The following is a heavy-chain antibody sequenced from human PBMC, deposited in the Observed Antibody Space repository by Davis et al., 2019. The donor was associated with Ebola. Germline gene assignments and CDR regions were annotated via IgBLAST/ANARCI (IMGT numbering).Heavy chain of an antibody. CDR2: INPNSGGT. V-gene: IGHV1-2*02. CDR3: ARDRERITIFGVVTYYYGMDV. D-gene: IGHD3-3*01. J-gene: IGHJ6*02. CDR1: GYTFTGYY. Sequence: ASVKVSCKASGYTFTGYYMHWVRQAPGQGLEWMGWINPNSGGTNYAQKFQGRVTMTRDTSISTAYMELSRLRSDDTAVYYCARDRERITIFGVVTYYYGMDVWGQGTTVTVSS.